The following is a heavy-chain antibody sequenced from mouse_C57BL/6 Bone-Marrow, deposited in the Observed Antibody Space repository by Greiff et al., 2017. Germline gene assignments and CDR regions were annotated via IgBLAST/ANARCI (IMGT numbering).Heavy chain of an antibody. CDR3: ARQHYGSSYAAWFAY. J-gene: IGHJ3*01. CDR2: ISNGGGST. V-gene: IGHV5-12*01. D-gene: IGHD1-1*01. Sequence: EVKLVESGGGLVQPGGSLKLSCAASGFTFSDYYMYWVRQTPEKRLEWLAYISNGGGSTYYPETVKGRFTISRDNAKNTLYLQVSRLKSEDTAMYYCARQHYGSSYAAWFAYWGQGTLVTVSA. CDR1: GFTFSDYY.